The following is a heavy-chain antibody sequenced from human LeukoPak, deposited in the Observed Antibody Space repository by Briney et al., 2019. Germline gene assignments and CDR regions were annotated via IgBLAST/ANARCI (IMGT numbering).Heavy chain of an antibody. Sequence: GGSLRLSCAASGFTFSSYWFHWVRQAPGKGLVWVSRINSDGSGTTYADSVKGRLTISRDNAKSTLFLQMNSLRAEDTALYYCVRTTSMNYVGDAFHIWGQGTMVTVSS. CDR3: VRTTSMNYVGDAFHI. CDR1: GFTFSSYW. D-gene: IGHD1-7*01. J-gene: IGHJ3*02. V-gene: IGHV3-74*01. CDR2: INSDGSGT.